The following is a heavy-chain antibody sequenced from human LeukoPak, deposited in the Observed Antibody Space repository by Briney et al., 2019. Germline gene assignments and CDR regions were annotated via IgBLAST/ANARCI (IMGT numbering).Heavy chain of an antibody. CDR2: IKSKTDGGTT. CDR1: GFTFSNAW. J-gene: IGHJ5*02. D-gene: IGHD2-2*01. Sequence: GGSLRLSCAASGFTFSNAWMSWVRQAPGKGLEWVGRIKSKTDGGTTDYAAPVKGRFTISRDDSKNTLYLQMNSLRAEDTAVYYCARDLRDIVVVPAEIDSWFDPWGQGTLVTVSS. V-gene: IGHV3-15*01. CDR3: ARDLRDIVVVPAEIDSWFDP.